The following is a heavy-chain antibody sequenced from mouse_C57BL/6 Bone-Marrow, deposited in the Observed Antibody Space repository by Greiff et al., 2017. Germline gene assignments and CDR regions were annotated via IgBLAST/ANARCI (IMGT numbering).Heavy chain of an antibody. V-gene: IGHV1-55*01. Sequence: VKLQESGADLVKPGASVTMSCTASGYTFTSYWISWVNQRPGQGLEWIGDIYPTSGRTNYNEKFKSKAILTVDTSSNTAYMQLSSLTSEDSAVFYCARSGPLRRSFDYWGQGTTLTVSS. CDR3: ARSGPLRRSFDY. D-gene: IGHD3-1*01. CDR1: GYTFTSYW. J-gene: IGHJ2*01. CDR2: IYPTSGRT.